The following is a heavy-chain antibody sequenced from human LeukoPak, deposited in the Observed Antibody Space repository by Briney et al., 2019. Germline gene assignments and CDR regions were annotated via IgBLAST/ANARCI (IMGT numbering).Heavy chain of an antibody. CDR3: ATGRSIRYFDY. J-gene: IGHJ4*02. D-gene: IGHD3-9*01. CDR1: GVSIFSYY. CDR2: THYSGTI. Sequence: SETLSLTCTVSGVSIFSYYWNWIRQSPGQGLEWIGYTHYSGTINYNPSLKSRVSISIDTSKSQFSLKLTSATAADTAIYYCATGRSIRYFDYWGQGTLLSASS. V-gene: IGHV4-59*08.